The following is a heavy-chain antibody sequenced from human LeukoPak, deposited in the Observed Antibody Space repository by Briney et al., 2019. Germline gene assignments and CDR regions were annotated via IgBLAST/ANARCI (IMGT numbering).Heavy chain of an antibody. D-gene: IGHD2-2*01. CDR3: ARVYQLLPNWFDP. V-gene: IGHV4-31*03. CDR2: IYYSGST. Sequence: PSETLSLTCTVSGGSISSGGYYWSWIRQHPGKGLGWIGYIYYSGSTYYNPSLKSRVTISVDTSKNQFSLKLSSVTAADTAVYYCARVYQLLPNWFDPWGQGTPVTVSS. J-gene: IGHJ5*02. CDR1: GGSISSGGYY.